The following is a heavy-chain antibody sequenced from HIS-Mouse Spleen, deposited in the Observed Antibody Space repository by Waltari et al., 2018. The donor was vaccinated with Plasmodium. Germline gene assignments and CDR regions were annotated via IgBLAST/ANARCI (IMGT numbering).Heavy chain of an antibody. CDR2: IKQDGSEK. D-gene: IGHD6-13*01. CDR3: ASSWYWYFDL. CDR1: GFTFSRYW. V-gene: IGHV3-7*01. Sequence: EVQLVEPGGGLVQPGWSLRLSCAASGFTFSRYWMSWVRQAPGKGLEWVANIKQDGSEKYYVDSVKGRFTISRDNAKDSLYLQMNSLRAEDTAVYYCASSWYWYFDLWGRGTLVTVSS. J-gene: IGHJ2*01.